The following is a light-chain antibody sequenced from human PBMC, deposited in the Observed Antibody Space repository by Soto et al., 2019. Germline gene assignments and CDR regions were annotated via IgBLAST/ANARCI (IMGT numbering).Light chain of an antibody. Sequence: QSALTQPASVSGSPGESITISCSGTSSDVGGYNYVSWYQQHPGKAPRFLIFEVSNRPSGVSDRFSGSKSGNTASLTISGLRAEDEADYYCRSYTRDRLVVFGGGTKVTVL. V-gene: IGLV2-14*01. J-gene: IGLJ2*01. CDR2: EVS. CDR3: RSYTRDRLVV. CDR1: SSDVGGYNY.